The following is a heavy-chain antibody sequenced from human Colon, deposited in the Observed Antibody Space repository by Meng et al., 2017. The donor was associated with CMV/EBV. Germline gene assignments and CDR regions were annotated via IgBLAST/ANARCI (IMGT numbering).Heavy chain of an antibody. V-gene: IGHV3-74*01. Sequence: GGSLRLSCAASGFTFSSSYMYWVRQVPGKGLVWVSRVIPDGNGTGYADAVKGRFTISRDNTKNTLYLQMNSLRVEDTAVYYCVSYDWDLPFDRWGQGTLVTVSS. CDR2: VIPDGNGT. CDR1: GFTFSSSY. D-gene: IGHD3-16*01. J-gene: IGHJ4*02. CDR3: VSYDWDLPFDR.